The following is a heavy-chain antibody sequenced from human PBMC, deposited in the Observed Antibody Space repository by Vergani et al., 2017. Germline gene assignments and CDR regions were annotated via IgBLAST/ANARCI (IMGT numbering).Heavy chain of an antibody. CDR1: GFTFSSYT. J-gene: IGHJ4*02. CDR2: ISGSGGST. Sequence: EVQLLESGGGLVQPGGSLRLSCAASGFTFSSYTMSWVRQAPGKGLEWVSAISGSGGSTYYADSVKGRFTISRDNSKNTLYLQMDSLRAEDTAVYYCATGSYYPYDFWGQGTLVTVSS. V-gene: IGHV3-23*01. CDR3: ATGSYYPYDF. D-gene: IGHD1-26*01.